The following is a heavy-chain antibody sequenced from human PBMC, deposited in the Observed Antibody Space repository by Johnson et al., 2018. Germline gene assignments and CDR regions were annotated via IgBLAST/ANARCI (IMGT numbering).Heavy chain of an antibody. D-gene: IGHD4-11*01. CDR3: AGDYSNDVGRLDV. Sequence: QVQLVESGGGLVQPGGSLRLSCAASGFTFSDHYMDWVRQAPGKGLEWVAVIWYDGSNKYYADSVKGRFTISRDNAKNSLYLQMNSLRAEDTAVYYCAGDYSNDVGRLDVWGQGTTVTVSS. CDR2: IWYDGSNK. CDR1: GFTFSDHY. J-gene: IGHJ6*02. V-gene: IGHV3-33*08.